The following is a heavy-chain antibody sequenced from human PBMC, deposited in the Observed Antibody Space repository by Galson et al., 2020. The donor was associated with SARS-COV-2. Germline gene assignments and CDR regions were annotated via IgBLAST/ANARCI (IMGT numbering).Heavy chain of an antibody. Sequence: TGGSLRLSCSASGFTFSSYSMNWVRQAPGKGLEWVSSISSSSSYIYYADPVKGRFTISRDNAKNSLYLQMNSLRAEDTAVYYCARDFGYSYGFFDYWGQGTLVTVSS. CDR1: GFTFSSYS. D-gene: IGHD5-18*01. J-gene: IGHJ4*02. V-gene: IGHV3-21*01. CDR3: ARDFGYSYGFFDY. CDR2: ISSSSSYI.